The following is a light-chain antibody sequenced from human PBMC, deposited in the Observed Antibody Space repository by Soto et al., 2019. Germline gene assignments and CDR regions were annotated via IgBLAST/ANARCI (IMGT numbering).Light chain of an antibody. CDR2: GTT. Sequence: EIVMTQSPATLSVSPGERATLSCRASQSISSSLAWYQQRPGRAPRLLIYGTTTRAAGVPSRFSGSGSGAEFTLTISSLQSEDFAFYYCQQYNNWPKTFGQGTKVEIK. J-gene: IGKJ1*01. CDR1: QSISSS. CDR3: QQYNNWPKT. V-gene: IGKV3-15*01.